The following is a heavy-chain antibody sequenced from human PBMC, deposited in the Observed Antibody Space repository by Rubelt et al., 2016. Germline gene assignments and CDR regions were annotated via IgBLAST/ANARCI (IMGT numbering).Heavy chain of an antibody. V-gene: IGHV4-39*01. J-gene: IGHJ2*01. CDR3: ARLADCSSTSCYWYFDL. CDR2: IYYSGST. CDR1: GGSISSYY. D-gene: IGHD2-2*01. Sequence: QVQLQESGPGLVKPSETLSLTCTVSGGSISSYYWGWIRQPPGKGLEWIGSIYYSGSTYYNPSLKSRVTISVDTSKNQFSLKLSSVTAADTAVYYCARLADCSSTSCYWYFDLWGRGTLVTVSS.